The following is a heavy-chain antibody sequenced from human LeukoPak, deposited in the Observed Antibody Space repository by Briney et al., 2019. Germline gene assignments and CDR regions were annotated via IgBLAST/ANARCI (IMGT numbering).Heavy chain of an antibody. CDR1: GFTFSSYG. V-gene: IGHV3-33*01. CDR2: IWNDGSNK. CDR3: ARDYCDRTSCLPGFDY. D-gene: IGHD2-2*01. J-gene: IGHJ4*02. Sequence: GGSLRLSCAASGFTFSSYGMHWVRQAPGKGLEWVAVIWNDGSNKYYADSVKGRFTISRDNSKNTLFLQMNSLRAEDAAVYYCARDYCDRTSCLPGFDYWGQGTLVTVSS.